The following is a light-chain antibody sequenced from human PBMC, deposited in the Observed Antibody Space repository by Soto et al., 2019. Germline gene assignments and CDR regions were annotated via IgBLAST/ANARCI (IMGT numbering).Light chain of an antibody. CDR3: ASWDGSLNGWV. J-gene: IGLJ2*01. V-gene: IGLV1-44*01. CDR1: SSNIGRNT. Sequence: QLVLTQPPSASGTPGQRVTISCSGSSSNIGRNTVNWYQQLPGTAPKVLIYGNNQRPSGVPDRFSGSKSGTSASLAISGLQSDDEADYYCASWDGSLNGWVFGGGTKLTVL. CDR2: GNN.